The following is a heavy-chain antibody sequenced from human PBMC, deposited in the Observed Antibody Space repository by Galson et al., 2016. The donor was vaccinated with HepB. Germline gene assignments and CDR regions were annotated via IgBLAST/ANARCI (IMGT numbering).Heavy chain of an antibody. Sequence: SVKVSCKASGYIFTSYILHWLRQAPGQRPEWMGWINPGHGDTDFSQNFQDRVTLTTDTSASTTYMELSSLSSEDTAVYYCARSSYCRGGRCDLDYWGQGTLVTVSS. CDR1: GYIFTSYI. D-gene: IGHD2-15*01. V-gene: IGHV1-3*01. CDR2: INPGHGDT. CDR3: ARSSYCRGGRCDLDY. J-gene: IGHJ4*02.